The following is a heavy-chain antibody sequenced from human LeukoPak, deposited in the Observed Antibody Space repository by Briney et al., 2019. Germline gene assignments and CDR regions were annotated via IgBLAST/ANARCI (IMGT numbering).Heavy chain of an antibody. Sequence: SETLSLTCTVSGGSITNYFWTWIRETPGKGLEWIGYIYYSGGTDYTPSLKSRVTISVDTSKNQFSLKLSSVTAADTAVYYCARALSDRGFNSGVSFLGIFDYWGQGTLATVSS. CDR1: GGSITNYF. D-gene: IGHD1-1*01. V-gene: IGHV4-59*01. J-gene: IGHJ4*02. CDR2: IYYSGGT. CDR3: ARALSDRGFNSGVSFLGIFDY.